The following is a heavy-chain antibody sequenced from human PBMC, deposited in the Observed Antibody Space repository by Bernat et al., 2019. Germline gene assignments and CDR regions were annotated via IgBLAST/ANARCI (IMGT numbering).Heavy chain of an antibody. CDR2: ISAYNGNT. D-gene: IGHD3-9*01. CDR3: AGGEGGRYFDWLSDLDY. V-gene: IGHV1-18*01. Sequence: QVQLVQSGAEVKKPGASVKVSCKASGYTFSTYGISWVRQAPGQGLEWMGWISAYNGNTKYAQKLQGRVTMTTDTSTSTAYMELRSLRSDDTAVYYCAGGEGGRYFDWLSDLDYWGQGTLVTVSS. J-gene: IGHJ4*02. CDR1: GYTFSTYG.